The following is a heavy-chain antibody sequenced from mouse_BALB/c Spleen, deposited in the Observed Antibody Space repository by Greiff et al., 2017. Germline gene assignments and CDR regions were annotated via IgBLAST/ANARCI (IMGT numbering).Heavy chain of an antibody. CDR1: GFSLTSYG. V-gene: IGHV2-9*02. Sequence: VKVVESGPGLVAPSQSLSITCTVSGFSLTSYGVHWVRQPPGKGLEWLGVIWAGGSTNYNSALMSRLSISKDNSKSQVFLKMNSLQTDDTAMYYCARERGNYGNPWFAYWGQGTLVTVSA. J-gene: IGHJ3*01. D-gene: IGHD2-1*01. CDR3: ARERGNYGNPWFAY. CDR2: IWAGGST.